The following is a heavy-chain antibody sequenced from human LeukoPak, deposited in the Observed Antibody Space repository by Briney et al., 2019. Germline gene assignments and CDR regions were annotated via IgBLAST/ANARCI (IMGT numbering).Heavy chain of an antibody. CDR3: ARDGDYVWGSYRYQSSSAFDI. D-gene: IGHD3-16*02. CDR1: GGTFSSYA. J-gene: IGHJ3*02. CDR2: IIPIFGTA. Sequence: SVKVSCKASGGTFSSYAISWVRQAPGQGLEWMGGIIPIFGTANYAQKFQGRVTITADESTSTAYKELSSLRSEDTAVYYCARDGDYVWGSYRYQSSSAFDIWGQGTMVTVSS. V-gene: IGHV1-69*13.